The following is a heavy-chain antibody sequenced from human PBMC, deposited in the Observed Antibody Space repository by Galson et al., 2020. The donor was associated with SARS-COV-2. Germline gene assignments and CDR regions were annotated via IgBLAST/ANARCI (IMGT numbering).Heavy chain of an antibody. Sequence: ASVKVSCKASGYTFTSYYMHWVRQAPGQGLEWMGIINPSGGSTSYAQKFQGRVTMTRDTSTSTVYMELSSLRSEDTAVYYCARDARGPRGIMITFGGVTMNWFDPWGQGTLVTVSS. V-gene: IGHV1-46*01. J-gene: IGHJ5*02. CDR3: ARDARGPRGIMITFGGVTMNWFDP. CDR2: INPSGGST. CDR1: GYTFTSYY. D-gene: IGHD3-16*01.